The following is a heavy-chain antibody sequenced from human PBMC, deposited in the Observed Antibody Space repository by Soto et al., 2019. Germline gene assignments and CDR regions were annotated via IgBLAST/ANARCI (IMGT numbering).Heavy chain of an antibody. CDR3: ARENYDWSGAPFLDY. V-gene: IGHV4-59*01. D-gene: IGHD3-22*01. J-gene: IGHJ4*02. Sequence: PSETLSLTCTVSSGSIINYYWSWIRQPPGKGLEYIGYIYNSGSTYYNPSLRSRVTISVDTSKNQFSLKLTSVTAADTAVYYCARENYDWSGAPFLDYWGQGTLVTVSS. CDR2: IYNSGST. CDR1: SGSIINYY.